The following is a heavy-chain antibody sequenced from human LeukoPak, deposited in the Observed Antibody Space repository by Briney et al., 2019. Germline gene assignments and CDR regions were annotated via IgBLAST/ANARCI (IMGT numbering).Heavy chain of an antibody. CDR3: ARERRAGGEYF. Sequence: ASVKVSCKASGYTFTNYYIHWVRQAPGQGLEWVGMINPSGGRTSYAQRSQGRVTVTTDTSTSIVYMQLSSLASEDTAVYYCARERRAGGEYFWGQGTLLTVSS. CDR2: INPSGGRT. J-gene: IGHJ4*02. D-gene: IGHD3-16*01. V-gene: IGHV1-46*01. CDR1: GYTFTNYY.